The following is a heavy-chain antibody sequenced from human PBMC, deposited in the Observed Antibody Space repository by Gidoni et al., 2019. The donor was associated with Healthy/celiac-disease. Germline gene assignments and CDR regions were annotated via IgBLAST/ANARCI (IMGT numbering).Heavy chain of an antibody. CDR2: IIPILGIA. J-gene: IGHJ5*02. D-gene: IGHD2-8*02. V-gene: IGHV1-69*04. CDR3: ARYERTGGTGFDP. Sequence: QVQLVQSGAEVKKPGSSVKVSCKASGGTYSSYAISWVRQAPGQGLEWMGRIIPILGIANYAQKFQGRVTITADKSTGTAYMELSSLRSEDTAVYYCARYERTGGTGFDPWGQGTLVTVSS. CDR1: GGTYSSYA.